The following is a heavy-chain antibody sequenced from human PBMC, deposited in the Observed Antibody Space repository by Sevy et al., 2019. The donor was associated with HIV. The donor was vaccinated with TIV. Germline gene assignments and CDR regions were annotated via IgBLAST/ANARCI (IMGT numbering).Heavy chain of an antibody. D-gene: IGHD2-15*01. J-gene: IGHJ5*02. CDR1: GFTFSSYD. CDR2: IGTAGDT. Sequence: GGSLRLSCAASGFTFSSYDMHWVRQATGKGLEWVSAIGTAGDTYYPGSVKGRFTISRENAKNSLYLQMNSLRAGDTAVYYCARGGGAATTQLSNWFDPWGQGTLVTVSS. V-gene: IGHV3-13*01. CDR3: ARGGGAATTQLSNWFDP.